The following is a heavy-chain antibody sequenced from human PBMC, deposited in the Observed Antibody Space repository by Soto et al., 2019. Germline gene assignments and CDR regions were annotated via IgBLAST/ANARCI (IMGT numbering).Heavy chain of an antibody. D-gene: IGHD1-26*01. CDR3: AHTPKWELLSY. V-gene: IGHV2-5*01. Sequence: QITLKESGPTLVKPTQTLTLTCTFSGFSLSTSGVGVGWIRQPPGKALEWLALIYWNDDKRYSPSLKSRLTNTKDTSKNQVVLTMTNMDPVDTATYYCAHTPKWELLSYWGQGTLVTVSS. CDR2: IYWNDDK. J-gene: IGHJ4*02. CDR1: GFSLSTSGVG.